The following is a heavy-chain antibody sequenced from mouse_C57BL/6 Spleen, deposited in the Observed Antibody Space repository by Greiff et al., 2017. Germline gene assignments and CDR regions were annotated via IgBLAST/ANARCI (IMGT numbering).Heavy chain of an antibody. CDR3: ARGGSYYFDY. CDR2: IDPSDSET. D-gene: IGHD1-1*02. Sequence: QVQLKQPGAELVRPGSSVKLSCKASGYTFTSYWMHWVKQRPIQGLEWIGNIDPSDSETHYNQKFKDKATLTVDKSSSTAYMQLSSLTSEDSSVYYCARGGSYYFDYWGQGTTLTVSS. CDR1: GYTFTSYW. J-gene: IGHJ2*01. V-gene: IGHV1-52*01.